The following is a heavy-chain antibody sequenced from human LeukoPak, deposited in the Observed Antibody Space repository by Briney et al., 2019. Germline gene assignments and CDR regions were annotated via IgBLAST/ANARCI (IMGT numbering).Heavy chain of an antibody. CDR3: ASFAMTADAFDI. V-gene: IGHV4-34*01. D-gene: IGHD2-2*01. Sequence: PSETLSLTCAVYGGSFSGYYWSWIRQPPGKGLEWIGEINHSGSTNYNPSLKSRVTISVDTSKNQFSLKLSSVTAADTAVYYCASFAMTADAFDIWGQGTMVTVSS. CDR2: INHSGST. J-gene: IGHJ3*02. CDR1: GGSFSGYY.